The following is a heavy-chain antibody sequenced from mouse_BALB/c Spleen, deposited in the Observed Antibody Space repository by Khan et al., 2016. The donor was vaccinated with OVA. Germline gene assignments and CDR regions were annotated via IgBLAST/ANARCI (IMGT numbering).Heavy chain of an antibody. D-gene: IGHD3-1*01. Sequence: QVQLQQSGADLAKPGASVKMSCKATGYTLSSYWMHWVQQRPGQGLEWIGYINPSTGYTDYNQKFKDKATLTADKSSNTAYMQLSSLTSEDSAVYFCARSGQGFDYWGQGTTRTVSS. CDR1: GYTLSSYW. CDR2: INPSTGYT. J-gene: IGHJ2*01. CDR3: ARSGQGFDY. V-gene: IGHV1-7*01.